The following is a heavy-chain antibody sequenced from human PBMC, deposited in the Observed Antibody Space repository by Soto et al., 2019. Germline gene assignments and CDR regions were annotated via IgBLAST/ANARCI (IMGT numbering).Heavy chain of an antibody. CDR2: TFDTGAT. Sequence: QVQLQESGPGLVKPSETLSLLCFVSGEAVGSGQSYWNWIRQAPGKGLAWIGHTFDTGATKYSASLKNRVTMSVDTPKSQVSLNLTSATAADSATYFCARGHADSAGSSFGRRMDVWGQGTTVTVAS. CDR3: ARGHADSAGSSFGRRMDV. J-gene: IGHJ6*02. V-gene: IGHV4-61*01. CDR1: GEAVGSGQSY. D-gene: IGHD3-10*01.